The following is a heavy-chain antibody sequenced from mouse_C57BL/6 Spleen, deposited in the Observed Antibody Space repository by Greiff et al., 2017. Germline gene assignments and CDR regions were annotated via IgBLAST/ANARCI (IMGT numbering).Heavy chain of an antibody. Sequence: VKLMESGPELVKPGASVKISCKASGYAFSSSWMNWVKQRPGKGLEWIGRIYPGDGDTNYNGKFKGKATLTADKSSSTAYMQLSSLTSEDSAVYFCARDSMAFDYWGQGTTLTVSS. V-gene: IGHV1-82*01. J-gene: IGHJ2*01. CDR3: ARDSMAFDY. CDR2: IYPGDGDT. CDR1: GYAFSSSW. D-gene: IGHD2-10*02.